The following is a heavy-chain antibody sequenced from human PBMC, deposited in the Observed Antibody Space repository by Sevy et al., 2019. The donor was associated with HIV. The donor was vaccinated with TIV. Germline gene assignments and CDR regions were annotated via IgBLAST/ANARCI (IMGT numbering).Heavy chain of an antibody. CDR3: TRWKAAQSIFDY. CDR1: GFTFGDYC. Sequence: GGSLRLSCTASGFTFGDYCMSWVRQAPGKGLEWVAFLKSDVYGGTVDHAASVRGRFVIPREDSKTIAYLQMNDLKTADTGVYYCTRWKAAQSIFDYWGQGALVTVSS. J-gene: IGHJ4*02. V-gene: IGHV3-49*04. CDR2: LKSDVYGGTV. D-gene: IGHD6-13*01.